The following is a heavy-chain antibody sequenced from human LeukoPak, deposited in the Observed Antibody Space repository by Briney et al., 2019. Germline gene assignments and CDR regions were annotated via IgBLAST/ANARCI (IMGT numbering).Heavy chain of an antibody. CDR1: GFTFSSYS. V-gene: IGHV3-21*01. CDR3: ARPDEQQLVRRAFDI. J-gene: IGHJ3*02. D-gene: IGHD6-13*01. Sequence: GRSLRLSCAASGFTFSSYSMNWVRQAPGKGLEWVASISSSSSYIYYADSVKGRFTISRDNAKNSLYPQMNSLRAEDTAVYYCARPDEQQLVRRAFDIWGQGTMVTVSS. CDR2: ISSSSSYI.